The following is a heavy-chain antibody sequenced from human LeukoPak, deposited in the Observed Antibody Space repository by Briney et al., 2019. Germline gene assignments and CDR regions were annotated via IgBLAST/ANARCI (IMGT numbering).Heavy chain of an antibody. CDR3: ARGWGSYDGSYYYYYGMDV. D-gene: IGHD3-16*01. J-gene: IGHJ6*02. V-gene: IGHV1-46*01. CDR1: GYTFTSNY. CDR2: IYPRDGST. Sequence: ASVKVSCKASGYTFTSNYIHWVRQAPGQGLEWMGMIYPRDGSTSYAQKFQGRVTVTRDTSTSTVHMELSGLRSEDTAVYYCARGWGSYDGSYYYYYGMDVWGQGTTVTVSS.